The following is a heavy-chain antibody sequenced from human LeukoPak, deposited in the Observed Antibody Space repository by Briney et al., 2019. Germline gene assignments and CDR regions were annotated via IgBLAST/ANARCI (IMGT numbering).Heavy chain of an antibody. CDR1: GGSISSSSYY. J-gene: IGHJ5*02. CDR3: ARPTYYDFWSDLFDP. D-gene: IGHD3-3*01. Sequence: KSSETLSLTCTGSGGSISSSSYYWGWIRQPPGKGLEWIGSIYYSGSTYYNPSLKSRVTISVDTSKNQFSLKLSSVTAADTAVYYCARPTYYDFWSDLFDPWGQGTLVTVS. V-gene: IGHV4-39*01. CDR2: IYYSGST.